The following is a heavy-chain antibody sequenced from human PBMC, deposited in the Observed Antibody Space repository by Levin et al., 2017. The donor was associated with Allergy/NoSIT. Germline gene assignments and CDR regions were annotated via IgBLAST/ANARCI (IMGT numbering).Heavy chain of an antibody. CDR2: IYDSGST. V-gene: IGHV4-59*01. CDR1: GGSISDYS. CDR3: ARTTSSGRHDY. Sequence: SETLSLTCTVSGGSISDYSWSWFRQSPGKGLEWIGYIYDSGSTKYNPSLKSRVTISVDTSKDQFSLKLRSVIAADTALYYCARTTSSGRHDYWGQGTLVSVSS. J-gene: IGHJ4*02. D-gene: IGHD6-19*01.